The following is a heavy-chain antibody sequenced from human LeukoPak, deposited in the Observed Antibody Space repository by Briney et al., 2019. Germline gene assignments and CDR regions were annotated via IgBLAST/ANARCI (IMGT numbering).Heavy chain of an antibody. D-gene: IGHD3-10*01. CDR3: ARHLLWFGELSGGFDY. Sequence: GGSLRLSCAVSGFTFSRYWMSWVRQAPGKGLEWVANIKEDGSKKDYVDSVKGRFTISRDNAKNSLYLQMNSLRAEDTAVYYCARHLLWFGELSGGFDYWGQGTLVTVSS. CDR2: IKEDGSKK. V-gene: IGHV3-7*03. CDR1: GFTFSRYW. J-gene: IGHJ4*02.